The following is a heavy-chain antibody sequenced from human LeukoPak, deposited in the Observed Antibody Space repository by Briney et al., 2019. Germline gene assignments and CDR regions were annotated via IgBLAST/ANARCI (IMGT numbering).Heavy chain of an antibody. V-gene: IGHV4-34*01. CDR3: ARGGYYDFWSGYYIGDYYYMDV. Sequence: PSETLSLTCAVYGGSFSGYYWSWIRQPPGKGLEWTGEINHSGSTNYNPSLKSRVTISVDTSKNQFSLKLSSVTAADTAVYYCARGGYYDFWSGYYIGDYYYMDVWGKGTTVTVSS. D-gene: IGHD3-3*01. CDR1: GGSFSGYY. J-gene: IGHJ6*03. CDR2: INHSGST.